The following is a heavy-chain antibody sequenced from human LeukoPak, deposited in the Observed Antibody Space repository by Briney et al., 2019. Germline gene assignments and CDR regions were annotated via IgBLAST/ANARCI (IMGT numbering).Heavy chain of an antibody. CDR3: AKDPGYCTNGVCYAFDY. J-gene: IGHJ4*02. V-gene: IGHV3-23*01. CDR2: ISGSGGST. D-gene: IGHD2-8*01. CDR1: GFTFSSYA. Sequence: PGGSLRLSCAASGFTFSSYAMSWVRQAPGKGLEWVSAISGSGGSTYYADSVKGRFTISRDNSKNTLYLQMNSLRAEDTAVYYCAKDPGYCTNGVCYAFDYWGQGTLVTVSS.